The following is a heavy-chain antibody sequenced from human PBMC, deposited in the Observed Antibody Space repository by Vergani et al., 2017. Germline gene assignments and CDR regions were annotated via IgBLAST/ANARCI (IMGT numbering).Heavy chain of an antibody. J-gene: IGHJ3*02. CDR2: IYHSGST. CDR3: ASKGWLRLGGAFDI. Sequence: QLQLQESGSGLVKPSQTLSLTCAVSGGSISSGGYSWSWIRQPPGKGLEWIGYIYHSGSTYYNPSLKSRVTISVDTSKNQFSLKLSSVTAADTAVYYCASKGWLRLGGAFDIWGQGTMVTVSS. D-gene: IGHD5-12*01. CDR1: GGSISSGGYS. V-gene: IGHV4-30-2*05.